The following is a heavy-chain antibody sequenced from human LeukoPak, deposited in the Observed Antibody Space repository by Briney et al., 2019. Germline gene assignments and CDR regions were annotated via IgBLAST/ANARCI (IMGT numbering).Heavy chain of an antibody. D-gene: IGHD6-19*01. CDR1: GFTFSSYS. J-gene: IGHJ4*02. CDR2: IISSSSTI. V-gene: IGHV3-48*01. Sequence: PGGSLRLSCAASGFTFSSYSMNWDRQAPGRGLEWVSYIISSSSTIYYADSVKGRFTISRDNAKNSLYLQMNSLRAEDTAVYYCAREGYSSGWFPFDYWGQGTLVTVSS. CDR3: AREGYSSGWFPFDY.